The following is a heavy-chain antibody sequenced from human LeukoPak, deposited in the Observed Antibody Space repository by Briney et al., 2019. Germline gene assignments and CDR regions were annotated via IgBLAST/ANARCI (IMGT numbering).Heavy chain of an antibody. D-gene: IGHD1-26*01. J-gene: IGHJ4*02. CDR3: AKDPTYSGSYVD. Sequence: GGSLRLSCAASGFIFSSYGMHWVRQAPGKGLEWVAFIRYDGSNKYYADSVKGRFTISRGNSKNTLYLQMNSLRAEDTAVYYCAKDPTYSGSYVDWGQGTLVTVSS. V-gene: IGHV3-30*02. CDR1: GFIFSSYG. CDR2: IRYDGSNK.